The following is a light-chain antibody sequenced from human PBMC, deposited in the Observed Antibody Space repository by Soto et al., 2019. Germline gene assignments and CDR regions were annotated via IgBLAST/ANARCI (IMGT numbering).Light chain of an antibody. J-gene: IGKJ1*01. CDR3: QQYDGYSRT. CDR1: QSISDS. Sequence: DIQMTQTPSTLSASVGDRVTITCRASQSISDSLAWYQQKPGKAPDLLISDVSSLERGVASRFSGSGSGTEFTLTISSMQPDDFATYYCQQYDGYSRTFGRGTKVDI. CDR2: DVS. V-gene: IGKV1-5*01.